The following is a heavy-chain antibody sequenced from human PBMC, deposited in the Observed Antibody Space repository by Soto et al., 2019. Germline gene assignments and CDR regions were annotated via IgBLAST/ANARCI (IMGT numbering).Heavy chain of an antibody. CDR2: INAGNGNT. V-gene: IGHV1-3*01. J-gene: IGHJ5*02. Sequence: AASVKVSCKASGYSFTSYAMHWVRQAPGQRLGWMGWINAGNGNTKYSQKFQGRVTITRDTSISTAYMELSRLRSDDTAVYYCARAERRSGFDPWGQGTLVTVSS. CDR3: ARAERRSGFDP. D-gene: IGHD1-1*01. CDR1: GYSFTSYA.